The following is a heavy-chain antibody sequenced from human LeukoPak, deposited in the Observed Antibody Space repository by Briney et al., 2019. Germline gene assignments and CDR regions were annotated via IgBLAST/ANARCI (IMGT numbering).Heavy chain of an antibody. CDR2: ISGSGGST. V-gene: IGHV3-23*01. CDR3: ANGNYGDYTY. Sequence: GSLRLSCAASGFTFSSYAMSWVRQAPGKGLEWVSAISGSGGSTYYADSVKGRFTISRDNSKNTLYLQMNSLRAEGTAVYYCANGNYGDYTYWGQGTLVTVSS. J-gene: IGHJ4*02. D-gene: IGHD4-17*01. CDR1: GFTFSSYA.